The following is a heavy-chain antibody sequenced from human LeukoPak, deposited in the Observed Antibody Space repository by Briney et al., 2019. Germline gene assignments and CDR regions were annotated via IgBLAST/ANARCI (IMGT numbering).Heavy chain of an antibody. J-gene: IGHJ4*02. V-gene: IGHV3-30*02. D-gene: IGHD2-2*02. Sequence: WGSLRLPCAASGFTFGSYGMHWVRQAPGKGLEWVAFIRYDGGNKYYADSVKGRFTISRDNSKNTLYLQMNSLRAEDTAVYYCARGLSDSGPRVVPAAIRTYYFDYWGQGTLVTVSS. CDR2: IRYDGGNK. CDR3: ARGLSDSGPRVVPAAIRTYYFDY. CDR1: GFTFGSYG.